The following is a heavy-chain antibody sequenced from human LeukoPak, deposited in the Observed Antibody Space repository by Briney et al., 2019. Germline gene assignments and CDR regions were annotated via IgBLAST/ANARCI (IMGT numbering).Heavy chain of an antibody. V-gene: IGHV4-59*01. J-gene: IGHJ4*02. CDR2: IYTSGNT. D-gene: IGHD7-27*01. CDR3: ARVWGYFDN. Sequence: SETLSLTCTVSGGSISSYYWSWIRQSPGKGLEWIGVIYTSGNTNYNPSLKSRVTISVDTSKNQISLKLTSVTAADTAVYYCARVWGYFDNWGQGALVTVSP. CDR1: GGSISSYY.